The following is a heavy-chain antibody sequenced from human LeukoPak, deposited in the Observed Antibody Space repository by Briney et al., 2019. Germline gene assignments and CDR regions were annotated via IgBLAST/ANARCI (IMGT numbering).Heavy chain of an antibody. J-gene: IGHJ4*02. CDR3: ARARPVKTRIVLVVYASFDY. V-gene: IGHV4-34*01. D-gene: IGHD2-8*02. CDR1: GGSFSGYY. CDR2: INHSGST. Sequence: SETLSLTCAVYGGSFSGYYWSWIRQPPGKGLEWIGEINHSGSTNYNPSLTSRVTISVDTSKNQFSLKLSSVTAADTAVYYCARARPVKTRIVLVVYASFDYWGQGTLVTVSS.